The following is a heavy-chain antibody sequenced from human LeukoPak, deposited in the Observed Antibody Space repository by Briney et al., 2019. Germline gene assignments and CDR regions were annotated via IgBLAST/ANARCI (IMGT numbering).Heavy chain of an antibody. CDR2: IYTGGST. V-gene: IGHV3-66*01. Sequence: GGSLRLSCAASGFTVSSNYMSWVRQAPGKGLEWVSVIYTGGSTDYADSVKGRFTISRDNSKNTLYLQMNSLRAEDTAVYYCARSGNWNGFDYWGQGTLVTVSS. CDR3: ARSGNWNGFDY. CDR1: GFTVSSNY. D-gene: IGHD1-20*01. J-gene: IGHJ4*02.